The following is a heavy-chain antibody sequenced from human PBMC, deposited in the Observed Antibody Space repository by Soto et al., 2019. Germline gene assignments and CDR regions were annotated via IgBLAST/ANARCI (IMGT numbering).Heavy chain of an antibody. J-gene: IGHJ4*02. CDR1: GFAFHTFD. CDR2: ISYDGNKK. V-gene: IGHV3-30-3*01. Sequence: GGSLRLSCAASGFAFHTFDVHWVRQAPGKGLEWVAFISYDGNKKYYADAVNGRFTISRDNSENTLFVIMNSLRPEDIGVYYCATATGGFDYWGLGTLVTVSS. CDR3: ATATGGFDY. D-gene: IGHD2-15*01.